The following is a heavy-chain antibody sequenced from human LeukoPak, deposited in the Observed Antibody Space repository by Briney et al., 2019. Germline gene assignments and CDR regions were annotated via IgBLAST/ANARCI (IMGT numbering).Heavy chain of an antibody. CDR2: IYTSGST. D-gene: IGHD5-24*01. CDR1: GGSISSYY. CDR3: ARDMADHYYYYYMDV. J-gene: IGHJ6*03. Sequence: SETLSLTCTVSGGSISSYYWSWVRQPAGKGLEWLGRIYTSGSTNYNPSLKSRVTMSVDTSKNQFSLKLSSVTAADTAVYYCARDMADHYYYYYMDVWCKGTTVTVAS. V-gene: IGHV4-4*07.